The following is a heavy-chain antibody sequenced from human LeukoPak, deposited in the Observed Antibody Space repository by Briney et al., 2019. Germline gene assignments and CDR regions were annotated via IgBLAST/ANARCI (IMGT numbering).Heavy chain of an antibody. CDR1: GYTLTELS. CDR2: FDPEDGET. V-gene: IGHV1-24*01. Sequence: ASVKVSCKVSGYTLTELSMYWVRQAPGKGLEWMGGFDPEDGETIYAQKFQGRVTMTEGTSTDTAYMELSSLRPEDTAVYYCATGGNSGFAYWGQGTLVTVSS. D-gene: IGHD4-23*01. CDR3: ATGGNSGFAY. J-gene: IGHJ4*02.